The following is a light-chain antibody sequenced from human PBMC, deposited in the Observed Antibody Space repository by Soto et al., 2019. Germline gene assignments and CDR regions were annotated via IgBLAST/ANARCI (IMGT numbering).Light chain of an antibody. CDR1: HSVNSH. V-gene: IGKV3-15*01. J-gene: IGKJ1*01. Sequence: MMMTQSPATLSVSPGERVTLSCRTSHSVNSHVAWYQQKPGQAPRLLLYGASTRATGIPVRFSGSGSGTEFTLTISSLQSEDFAVYYCQQYHSWPAFGRGTMVDIK. CDR2: GAS. CDR3: QQYHSWPA.